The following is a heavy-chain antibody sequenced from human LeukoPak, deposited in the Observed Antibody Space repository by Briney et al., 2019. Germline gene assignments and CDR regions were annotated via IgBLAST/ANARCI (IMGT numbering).Heavy chain of an antibody. V-gene: IGHV3-23*01. J-gene: IGHJ4*02. Sequence: GGSLRLSCAASGFTFSSYAMSWVRQAPGKGLEWVSAISGSGGSTYYADSVKGRFTISRDNAKNTLYLQMNSLRAEDTAVYYCARETSGYYYKSYLDYWGQGTPVTVSS. D-gene: IGHD3-22*01. CDR2: ISGSGGST. CDR1: GFTFSSYA. CDR3: ARETSGYYYKSYLDY.